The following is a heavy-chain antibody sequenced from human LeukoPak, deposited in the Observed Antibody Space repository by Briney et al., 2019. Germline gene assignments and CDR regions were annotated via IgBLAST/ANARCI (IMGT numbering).Heavy chain of an antibody. CDR3: ARDRGIAGAFDY. J-gene: IGHJ4*02. CDR2: ISAYNGNT. Sequence: ASVKVSCKASGYTFTSYVIGGVRQAPGQGREGMGWISAYNGNTNYAQKLKRRVTMTTDTSTSTVYMELRSMRSDDTAVYYCARDRGIAGAFDYWGQGTLVTVSS. V-gene: IGHV1-18*01. CDR1: GYTFTSYV. D-gene: IGHD6-13*01.